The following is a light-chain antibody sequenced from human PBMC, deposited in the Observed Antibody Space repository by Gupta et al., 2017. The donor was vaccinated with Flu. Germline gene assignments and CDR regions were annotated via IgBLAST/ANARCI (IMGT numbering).Light chain of an antibody. Sequence: QSPPTQPRSVSGSPGQSVTISCTGSSNDVGGSNRVSWYQQRPGKAPKLILYDVTERPSGVPDRFSGSKSGNTASLTISGLQADDEADYYCSSHAGRVTWVFGTGTTVTVL. CDR3: SSHAGRVTWV. V-gene: IGLV2-11*01. CDR1: SNDVGGSNR. CDR2: DVT. J-gene: IGLJ1*01.